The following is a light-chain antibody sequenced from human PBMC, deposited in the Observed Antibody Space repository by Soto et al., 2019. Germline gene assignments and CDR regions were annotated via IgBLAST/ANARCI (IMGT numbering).Light chain of an antibody. CDR1: QSISSW. J-gene: IGKJ1*01. CDR2: DAS. V-gene: IGKV1-5*01. Sequence: DIQMTQSPSTLSASVGDRVTITCRASQSISSWLAWYQQKPGKAPKLLIYDASSLESGVPSRVSGSGSGTEFNLTISSLQPDDFATYSCQQYNSYSPWTFGQGTKVEIK. CDR3: QQYNSYSPWT.